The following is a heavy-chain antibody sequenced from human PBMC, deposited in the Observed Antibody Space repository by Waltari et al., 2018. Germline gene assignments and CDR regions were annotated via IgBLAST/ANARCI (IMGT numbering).Heavy chain of an antibody. CDR3: AKVQSVVPAANDAFDI. Sequence: EVQLVQSGAEVKKPGESLKISCKGSGYSFTSYWIGWVRQMPGKGLEWMGSSEPGDSHTMNRKAFKGKVTISADKSISTAYLQWSSLKASDTAMYYCAKVQSVVPAANDAFDIWGQGTMVT. CDR1: GYSFTSYW. CDR2: SEPGDSHT. J-gene: IGHJ3*02. V-gene: IGHV5-51*03. D-gene: IGHD2-2*01.